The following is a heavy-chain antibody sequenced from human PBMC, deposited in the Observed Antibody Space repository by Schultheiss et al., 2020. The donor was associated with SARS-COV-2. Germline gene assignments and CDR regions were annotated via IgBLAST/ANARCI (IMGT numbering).Heavy chain of an antibody. CDR1: GGSISSYY. Sequence: SETLSLTCTVSGGSISSYYWSWIRQPPGKGLEWIGYMYYSGSTNYNPSLKSRVTISLDTSKNQFSLKLTSVTAADTAVYYCARDELGYCSGGSCPLYFDNWGQGTLVTVSS. CDR2: MYYSGST. V-gene: IGHV4-59*12. J-gene: IGHJ4*02. CDR3: ARDELGYCSGGSCPLYFDN. D-gene: IGHD2-15*01.